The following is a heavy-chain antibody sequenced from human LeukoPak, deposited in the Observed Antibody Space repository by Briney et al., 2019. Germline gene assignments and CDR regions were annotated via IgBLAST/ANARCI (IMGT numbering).Heavy chain of an antibody. J-gene: IGHJ5*02. V-gene: IGHV4-4*07. CDR3: ARGPVLPYSSGYYFP. D-gene: IGHD3-22*01. CDR1: GGSISSYY. CDR2: IYTSGST. Sequence: PSETLSLXCTVSGGSISSYYWSWIRQPAGKGLEWIGRIYTSGSTNYNPSLKSRVTMSVDTSKNQFSLKLSSVTAADTAVYYCARGPVLPYSSGYYFPWGQGTLVTVSS.